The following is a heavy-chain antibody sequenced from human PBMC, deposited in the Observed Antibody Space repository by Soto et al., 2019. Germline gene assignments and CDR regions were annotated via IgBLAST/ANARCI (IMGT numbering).Heavy chain of an antibody. V-gene: IGHV4-39*01. CDR3: ARRRGYSYGYNYYYGMDV. Sequence: PSETLSLTCTVSGGSISSSSYYWGWIRQPPGKGLEWIGSIYYSGSTYYNPSLKSRVTISVDTSKNQFSLKLSSVTAADMAVYYCARRRGYSYGYNYYYGMDVWGQGTTVTVSS. D-gene: IGHD5-18*01. CDR2: IYYSGST. J-gene: IGHJ6*02. CDR1: GGSISSSSYY.